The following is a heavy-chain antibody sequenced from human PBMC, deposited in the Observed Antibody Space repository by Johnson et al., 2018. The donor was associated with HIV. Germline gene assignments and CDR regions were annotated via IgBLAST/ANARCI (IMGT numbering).Heavy chain of an antibody. CDR2: IKQDGSEK. Sequence: VQLVESGGGLVQSGGSLRLSCAASGFTFSSYAMSWVRQAPGKGLEWVASIKQDGSEKYFVDSVKGRFTISRDNAKNSLYLQMNSLRAEDTAVYYCARDRFGYYDSSGSYAFDIWGQGTMVTVSS. V-gene: IGHV3-7*01. CDR3: ARDRFGYYDSSGSYAFDI. D-gene: IGHD3-22*01. J-gene: IGHJ3*02. CDR1: GFTFSSYA.